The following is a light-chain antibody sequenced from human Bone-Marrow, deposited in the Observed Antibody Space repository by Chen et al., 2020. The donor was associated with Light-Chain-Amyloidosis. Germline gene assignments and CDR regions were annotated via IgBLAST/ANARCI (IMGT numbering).Light chain of an antibody. Sequence: SYVLTQPYSVSVAPGQTDTIACGGNNIGSTSVHWYQQTPGQAPLLVVYDDSDRPSGIPARLSVSNSGNTATLTISRVEAGDEADYYCQVWDRSSDRPVFGGRTKLTVL. J-gene: IGLJ3*02. CDR1: NIGSTS. V-gene: IGLV3-21*02. CDR2: DDS. CDR3: QVWDRSSDRPV.